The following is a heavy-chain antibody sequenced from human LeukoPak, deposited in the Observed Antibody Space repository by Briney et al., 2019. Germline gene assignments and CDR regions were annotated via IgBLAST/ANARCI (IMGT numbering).Heavy chain of an antibody. CDR1: GGSFSGYY. CDR3: ARFGAGSSGWYRRYAFDI. Sequence: PSETPSLTCAVYGGSFSGYYWSWIRQPPGKGLEWIGEINHSGSTNYNPSLKSRVTISVDTSKNQFSLKLSSVTAADTAVYYCARFGAGSSGWYRRYAFDIWGQGTMVTVSS. D-gene: IGHD6-19*01. J-gene: IGHJ3*02. CDR2: INHSGST. V-gene: IGHV4-34*01.